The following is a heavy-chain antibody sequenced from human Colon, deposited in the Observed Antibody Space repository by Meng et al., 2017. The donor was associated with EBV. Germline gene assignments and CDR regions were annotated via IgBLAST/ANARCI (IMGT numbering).Heavy chain of an antibody. Sequence: LRESGLGRVKPSGTLPLTCTVSGGPISRTGTCGGWIRQPPGKGLEWIGSQCHADDTYYNPSLMGRVTISVDTSKNQVSLKLTSVTAADTSIYYCARHTFSGNPGGIDSWGQGILVTVSS. CDR3: ARHTFSGNPGGIDS. J-gene: IGHJ4*02. CDR2: QCHADDT. V-gene: IGHV4-39*01. D-gene: IGHD4-23*01. CDR1: GGPISRTGTC.